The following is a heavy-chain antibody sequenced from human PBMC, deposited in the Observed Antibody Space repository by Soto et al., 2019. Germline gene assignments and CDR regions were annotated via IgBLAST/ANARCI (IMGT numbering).Heavy chain of an antibody. CDR2: VSGSGSSP. Sequence: GGFRTLSRAATRVNICRYAMGRFRQAPGKGLEWVSGVSGSGSSPYYADSVKGRLTISKDKSKNTLYLDLNNLRSEDTAVYFCVKGKESGYRGAFDSWGQGTMVTVSS. CDR1: RVNICRYA. D-gene: IGHD5-18*01. V-gene: IGHV3-23*01. J-gene: IGHJ4*02. CDR3: VKGKESGYRGAFDS.